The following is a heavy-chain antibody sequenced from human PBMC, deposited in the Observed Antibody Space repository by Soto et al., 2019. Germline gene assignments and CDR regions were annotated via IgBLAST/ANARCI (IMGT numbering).Heavy chain of an antibody. V-gene: IGHV3-30*18. CDR3: AKAPPAIDGDDAFDI. J-gene: IGHJ3*02. D-gene: IGHD5-18*01. CDR2: ISYDGSNK. CDR1: GFTFSSYG. Sequence: PGGSLRLSCAASGFTFSSYGMHWVRQAPGKGLEWVAVISYDGSNKYYADSVKGRFTISRDNSKNTLYLQMNSLRAEDTAVYYCAKAPPAIDGDDAFDIWGQGTMVTVSS.